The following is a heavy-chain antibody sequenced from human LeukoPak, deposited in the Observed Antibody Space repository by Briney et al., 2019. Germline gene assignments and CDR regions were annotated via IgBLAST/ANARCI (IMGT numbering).Heavy chain of an antibody. CDR1: GGSISSGGYY. CDR3: ARDNGDYLEYFQH. D-gene: IGHD4-17*01. Sequence: SLSLTCTVSGGSISSGGYYWSWIRQPPGKGLEWIGYIYHSGSTYYNPSLKSRVTISVDRSKNQFSLKLSSVTAADTAVYYCARDNGDYLEYFQHWGQGTLVTVSS. J-gene: IGHJ1*01. V-gene: IGHV4-30-2*01. CDR2: IYHSGST.